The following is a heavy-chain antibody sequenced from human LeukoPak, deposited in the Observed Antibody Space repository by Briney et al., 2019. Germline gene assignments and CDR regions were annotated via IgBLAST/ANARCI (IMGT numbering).Heavy chain of an antibody. D-gene: IGHD2-15*01. V-gene: IGHV4-34*01. CDR2: INHSGST. J-gene: IGHJ4*02. CDR3: AALAGYCSGGSCYRGRVLKDY. CDR1: GGSFSGYY. Sequence: PSEALSLTCAVYGGSFSGYYWSWIRQPPGKGLEWIGEINHSGSTNYNPSLKSRVTISVDTSKNQFSLKLSSVTAADTAVYYCAALAGYCSGGSCYRGRVLKDYWGQGTLVTVSS.